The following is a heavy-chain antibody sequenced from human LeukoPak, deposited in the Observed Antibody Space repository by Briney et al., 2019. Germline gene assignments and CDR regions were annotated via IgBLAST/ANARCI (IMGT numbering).Heavy chain of an antibody. J-gene: IGHJ4*02. CDR1: GFTFRTFA. V-gene: IGHV3-30*04. CDR2: ISSDGSNK. CDR3: ARGSFQDSGWYGNFDY. D-gene: IGHD6-19*01. Sequence: GRSLRLSCADSGFTFRTFAMHWVRQAPGKGREWVAAISSDGSNKYYADSVKGRFTISRDNYKNKLYLQMNSLRAADTAVYYCARGSFQDSGWYGNFDYWGQGTLVTVSS.